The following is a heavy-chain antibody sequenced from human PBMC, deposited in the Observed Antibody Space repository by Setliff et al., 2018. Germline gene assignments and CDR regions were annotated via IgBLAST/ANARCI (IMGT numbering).Heavy chain of an antibody. V-gene: IGHV3-74*01. Sequence: GGSLRLSCEASGFTFSNYWMHWVRQGPGKPLVWVSRINGDGSGTSYADSVKGRFTISRDNAKNTLFLQMNSLRAEDTAIYFCARDRGGGLYDYWGLGTLVTVSS. D-gene: IGHD3-16*01. J-gene: IGHJ4*02. CDR3: ARDRGGGLYDY. CDR2: INGDGSGT. CDR1: GFTFSNYW.